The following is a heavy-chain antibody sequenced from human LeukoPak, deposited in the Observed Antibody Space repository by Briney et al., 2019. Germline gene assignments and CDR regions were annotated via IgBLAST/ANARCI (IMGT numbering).Heavy chain of an antibody. D-gene: IGHD3-9*01. V-gene: IGHV1-3*01. Sequence: GASVKVSCKASGYTFTSYAMHWVRQAPGQRLEWMGWINAGNGNTKYSQKFQGRVTITRDTSASTAYMELSSLRSEDTAVYYCARGERYFDPSYFDYWGQGTLVTVSS. CDR3: ARGERYFDPSYFDY. CDR1: GYTFTSYA. CDR2: INAGNGNT. J-gene: IGHJ4*02.